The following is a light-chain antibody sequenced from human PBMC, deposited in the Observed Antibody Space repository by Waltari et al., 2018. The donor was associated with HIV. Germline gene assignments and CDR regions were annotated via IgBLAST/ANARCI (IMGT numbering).Light chain of an antibody. CDR1: SRDVGGYNF. CDR2: EVS. CDR3: NSYRSDSTYV. J-gene: IGLJ1*01. Sequence: QSALTQPASVSGSPGQSITISCTGTSRDVGGYNFVSWYQQHPGKVPKLIIYEVSKRPAGVSNRFSASKSGNTTSLTISGLQAEDEAYYYCNSYRSDSTYVFGTGTKVTVL. V-gene: IGLV2-14*03.